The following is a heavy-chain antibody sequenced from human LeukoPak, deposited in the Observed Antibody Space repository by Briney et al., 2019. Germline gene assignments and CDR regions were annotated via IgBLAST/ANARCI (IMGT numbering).Heavy chain of an antibody. CDR3: ARVCRRPNSYYDILTGYYPYYYYGMDV. CDR2: IKQDGSEK. V-gene: IGHV3-7*01. CDR1: GFTFSSYW. J-gene: IGHJ6*02. Sequence: GGSLRLSCAASGFTFSSYWMSWVRQAPGKGLEWVANIKQDGSEKYYVDSVKGRFTISRDNAKNSLYLQMNSLRAEDTAVYYCARVCRRPNSYYDILTGYYPYYYYGMDVWGQGTTVTVSS. D-gene: IGHD3-9*01.